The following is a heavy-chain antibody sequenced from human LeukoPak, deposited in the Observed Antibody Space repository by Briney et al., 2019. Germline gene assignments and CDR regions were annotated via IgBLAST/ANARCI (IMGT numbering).Heavy chain of an antibody. CDR2: INAGSGNT. CDR3: ARPNGYNSGGFDL. CDR1: GYTFTSYA. J-gene: IGHJ2*01. Sequence: GASVKVSCKASGYTFTSYAMHWVRQAPGQRLEWMGWINAGSGNTKYSQNFQGRVTSTRDTSASTAYMELSSLRSEDTAVYYCARPNGYNSGGFDLWGRGTLVTVSS. D-gene: IGHD6-19*01. V-gene: IGHV1-3*01.